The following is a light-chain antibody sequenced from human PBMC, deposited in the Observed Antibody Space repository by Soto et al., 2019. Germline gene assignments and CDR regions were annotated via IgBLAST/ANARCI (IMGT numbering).Light chain of an antibody. CDR3: QQRSNWPHT. CDR2: ESS. J-gene: IGKJ1*01. CDR1: PNYWNY. V-gene: IGKV3-11*01. Sequence: EIVLTQSPATLSLSPGERATLSCRARPNYWNYGDLYQQKPGQAPRLLIYESSNRATGIAARFSGSGSGTDFTLTISSLEPEDFAVYYCQQRSNWPHTFGQGAKVDIK.